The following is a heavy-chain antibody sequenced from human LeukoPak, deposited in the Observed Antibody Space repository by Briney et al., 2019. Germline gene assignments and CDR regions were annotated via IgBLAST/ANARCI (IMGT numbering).Heavy chain of an antibody. CDR2: IRSDGSTQ. D-gene: IGHD1-26*01. J-gene: IGHJ4*02. Sequence: PGGSLRLSCAASGFTFSTYGMHWVRQAPGKGLEWVAFIRSDGSTQYFADSVKGRFTISRDNSKNTLYLQMNSLRAEDTAVYYCAKDQLLGGSYTFDYWGQGTLVTVSS. V-gene: IGHV3-30*02. CDR1: GFTFSTYG. CDR3: AKDQLLGGSYTFDY.